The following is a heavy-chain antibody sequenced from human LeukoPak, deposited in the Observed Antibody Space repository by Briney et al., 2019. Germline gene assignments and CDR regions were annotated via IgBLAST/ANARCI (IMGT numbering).Heavy chain of an antibody. CDR2: TYYRSKWYN. CDR1: GDSVSSNSAA. V-gene: IGHV6-1*01. J-gene: IGHJ2*01. D-gene: IGHD1-26*01. Sequence: SQTLSLTCAISGDSVSSNSAAWNWIRQSPSRGLEWLGRTYYRSKWYNDYAVSVKSRITINPDTSKNQFSLQLNSVTPEDTAVYFCARGEWKLLPHYWYFDLWGRGTLVTVSS. CDR3: ARGEWKLLPHYWYFDL.